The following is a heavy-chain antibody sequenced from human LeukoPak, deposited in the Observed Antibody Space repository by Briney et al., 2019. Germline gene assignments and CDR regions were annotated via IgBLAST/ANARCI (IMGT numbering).Heavy chain of an antibody. J-gene: IGHJ4*02. CDR2: IYYSGST. CDR1: GGSISSSSYY. V-gene: IGHV4-39*07. D-gene: IGHD3-22*01. CDR3: ARKAPYYSDGSGPLGTYYFDY. Sequence: SETLSLTCTVSGGSISSSSYYWGWIRQPPGKGLEWIGNIYYSGSTYYNPSLKSRVTISVDTSKNQFSLKLSSVTAADTAVYYCARKAPYYSDGSGPLGTYYFDYWGQGTLVTVPS.